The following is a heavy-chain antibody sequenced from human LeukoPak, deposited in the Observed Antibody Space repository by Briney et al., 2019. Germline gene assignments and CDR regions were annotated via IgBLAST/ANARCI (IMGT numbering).Heavy chain of an antibody. J-gene: IGHJ4*02. Sequence: GGSLRLSCAASGFTFSSYAMSWVRQAPGKGPEWVSAISGSGGSTYYADSVKGRFTISRDNSKNTLYLQMNSLRAEDTAVYYCAKAGGYPISPAWGTKLFDYWGQGTLVTVSS. V-gene: IGHV3-23*01. CDR1: GFTFSSYA. CDR2: ISGSGGST. CDR3: AKAGGYPISPAWGTKLFDY. D-gene: IGHD1-14*01.